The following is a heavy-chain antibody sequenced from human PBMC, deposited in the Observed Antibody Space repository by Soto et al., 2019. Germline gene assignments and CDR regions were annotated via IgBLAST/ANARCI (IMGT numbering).Heavy chain of an antibody. CDR1: GYTFVTYG. D-gene: IGHD3-3*01. J-gene: IGHJ4*02. Sequence: GASVKVSCKASGYTFVTYGISWLRQAPGQGLEWMGWISAYNGNTNYAQKLQGRVTMTTDTSTSTAYMELRSLRSDDTAVYYCARGYYYYDFWSGYPSYFDYWGQGTLVTVSS. CDR3: ARGYYYYDFWSGYPSYFDY. V-gene: IGHV1-18*01. CDR2: ISAYNGNT.